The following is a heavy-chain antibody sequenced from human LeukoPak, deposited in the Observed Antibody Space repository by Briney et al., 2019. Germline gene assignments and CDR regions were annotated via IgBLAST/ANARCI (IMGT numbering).Heavy chain of an antibody. CDR1: GFTFSSYI. J-gene: IGHJ4*02. Sequence: GGSLRLFCAASGFTFSSYIMNWVRQAPGKGPEWVSSISSSSAYIYYADSVKGRFTISRDNAKSSLFLQMNSLRDEDTAVYYCARRGIAAAGPDYWGQGTLVTVSS. CDR3: ARRGIAAAGPDY. V-gene: IGHV3-21*01. D-gene: IGHD6-13*01. CDR2: ISSSSAYI.